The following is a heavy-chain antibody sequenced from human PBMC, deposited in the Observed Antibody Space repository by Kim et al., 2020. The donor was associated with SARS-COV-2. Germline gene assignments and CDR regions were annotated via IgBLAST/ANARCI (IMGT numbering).Heavy chain of an antibody. CDR1: GYTFITYW. V-gene: IGHV5-10-1*01. CDR3: ARLSMSGYTTNAFDI. Sequence: GESLQISCKGSGYTFITYWISWVRQMPGKGLEWMGRIDPSDSYTNYSPSFQGHVTISADKSTSTAYLQWSSLKASDTAMYYCARLSMSGYTTNAFDIWGQGTMVTVSS. D-gene: IGHD3-10*02. CDR2: IDPSDSYT. J-gene: IGHJ3*02.